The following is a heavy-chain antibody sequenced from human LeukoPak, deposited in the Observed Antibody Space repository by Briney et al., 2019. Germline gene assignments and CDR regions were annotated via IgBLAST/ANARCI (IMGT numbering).Heavy chain of an antibody. V-gene: IGHV3-23*01. D-gene: IGHD6-6*01. Sequence: GGSLRLSCAASGFTFSSYAMSWVRQAPGKGLEWVSAISGGGGSTNYADSVKGRFTISRDNSKNTLYLQMNSLRAEDTAVYYCAKGTRMVAARSGHDYWGQGTLVTVSS. CDR3: AKGTRMVAARSGHDY. J-gene: IGHJ4*02. CDR1: GFTFSSYA. CDR2: ISGGGGST.